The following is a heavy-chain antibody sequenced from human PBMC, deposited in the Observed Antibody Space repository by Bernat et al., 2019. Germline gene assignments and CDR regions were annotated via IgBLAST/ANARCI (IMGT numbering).Heavy chain of an antibody. V-gene: IGHV3-11*06. Sequence: QVQLVESGGGLVRPGGSLRLSCAASGFTFTDYYMSWIRQAPGKGLEWLSYITSSGSYAKYADSVKGRFTISRDNAKKSLYLQMNSLRDEDTAVYYCARDRDYGEPDAFDIWGQGTMVTVSS. J-gene: IGHJ3*02. CDR1: GFTFTDYY. D-gene: IGHD4-17*01. CDR3: ARDRDYGEPDAFDI. CDR2: ITSSGSYA.